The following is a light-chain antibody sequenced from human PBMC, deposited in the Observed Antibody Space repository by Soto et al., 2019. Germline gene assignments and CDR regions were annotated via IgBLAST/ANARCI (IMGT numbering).Light chain of an antibody. J-gene: IGKJ2*01. V-gene: IGKV1-12*01. CDR2: AAS. Sequence: DIQMTQSPSSVSASLGDRVTITCRASQHISTWLVWYQQKPGKAPQLLLYAASSLQTGVPSRFSGSGSGTDFSLTISSLQPEDSATYYCQQANSFPFTFGQGPRLEI. CDR1: QHISTW. CDR3: QQANSFPFT.